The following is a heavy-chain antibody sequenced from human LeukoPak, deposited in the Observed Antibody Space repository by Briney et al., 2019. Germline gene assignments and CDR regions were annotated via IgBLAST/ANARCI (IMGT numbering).Heavy chain of an antibody. V-gene: IGHV4-30-4*08. J-gene: IGHJ4*02. D-gene: IGHD2-15*01. CDR1: GGSISSGDYY. Sequence: SGTLSLTCTVSGGSISSGDYYWSWIRQPPGKGLEWIGYIYYSGSTYYNPSLKSRVTISVDTSKNQFSLKLSSVTAADTAVYYCARRRHLGGYFDYWGQGTLVTVSS. CDR2: IYYSGST. CDR3: ARRRHLGGYFDY.